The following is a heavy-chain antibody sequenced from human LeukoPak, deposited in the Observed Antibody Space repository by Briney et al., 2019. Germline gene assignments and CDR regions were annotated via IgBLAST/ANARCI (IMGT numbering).Heavy chain of an antibody. D-gene: IGHD6-13*01. J-gene: IGHJ6*03. CDR2: IYYSGST. CDR1: GGSISSYY. Sequence: PSETLSLTCTVSGGSISSYYWSWIRQPPGKGLEWIGYIYYSGSTNYNPSLKSRVTISVDTSKSQFSLKLSSVTAADTAVYYCARESSWYRDYYYYMDVWGKGTTVTVSS. V-gene: IGHV4-59*01. CDR3: ARESSWYRDYYYYMDV.